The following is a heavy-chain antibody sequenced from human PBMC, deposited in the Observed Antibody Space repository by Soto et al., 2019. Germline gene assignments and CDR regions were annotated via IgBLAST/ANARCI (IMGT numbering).Heavy chain of an antibody. CDR2: ISAYNGNT. CDR3: ARDGYSSGWYSFQH. V-gene: IGHV1-18*01. CDR1: GYTFTSNG. D-gene: IGHD6-19*01. J-gene: IGHJ1*01. Sequence: GASVKLSCKDSGYTFTSNGISWVRQAPGQGLEWMGWISAYNGNTNYAQKLQGRVTMTTDTSTSTAYMELRSLRSDDTAVYYCARDGYSSGWYSFQHWGQGTLVTVSS.